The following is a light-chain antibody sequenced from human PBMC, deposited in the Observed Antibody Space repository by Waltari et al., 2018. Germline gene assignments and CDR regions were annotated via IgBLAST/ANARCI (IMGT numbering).Light chain of an antibody. CDR3: SSYTSSTLNV. V-gene: IGLV2-14*03. CDR2: EIH. CDR1: RSDLGDDNY. Sequence: QSALTQPASVSGSPGQSITISCTGSRSDLGDDNYVSWYQQHPGNAPKLIIYEIHNPPSGVSSRFSGSKSGTTASLTISGLQTEDEADYFCSSYTSSTLNVFGSGTRVTVL. J-gene: IGLJ1*01.